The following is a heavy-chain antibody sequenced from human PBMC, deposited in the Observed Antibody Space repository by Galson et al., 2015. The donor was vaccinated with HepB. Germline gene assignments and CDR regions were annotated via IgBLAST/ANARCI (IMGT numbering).Heavy chain of an antibody. CDR3: GIAVAGWGQGTLVTVSSGSASAPTLGVAGTDY. V-gene: IGHV1-69*13. CDR1: GGTFSSYA. D-gene: IGHD6-19*01. Sequence: SVKVSCKASGGTFSSYAISWVRQAPGQGLEWMGGIIPIFGTANYAQKFQGRVTITADESTSTAYMELSSLRSEDTAVYYCGIAVAGWGQGTLVTVSSGSASAPTLGVAGTDYWGQGTLVTVSS. J-gene: IGHJ4*02. CDR2: IIPIFGTA.